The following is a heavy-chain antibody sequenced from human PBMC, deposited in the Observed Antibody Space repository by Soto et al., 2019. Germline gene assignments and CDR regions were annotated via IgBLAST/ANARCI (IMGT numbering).Heavy chain of an antibody. Sequence: EVQLVESGGGLVQPGRSLRLSCAASGFTFDDYAMHWVRQAPGKGLEWVSGLSWNSNYIVYADSVKGRFTISRDNSKNALYLQMCRLRTDDTDFYYCAKDAAASGSYFNGDSHYFMDVWGKGTTVTVSS. V-gene: IGHV3-9*01. CDR2: LSWNSNYI. J-gene: IGHJ6*03. CDR1: GFTFDDYA. CDR3: AKDAAASGSYFNGDSHYFMDV. D-gene: IGHD3-10*01.